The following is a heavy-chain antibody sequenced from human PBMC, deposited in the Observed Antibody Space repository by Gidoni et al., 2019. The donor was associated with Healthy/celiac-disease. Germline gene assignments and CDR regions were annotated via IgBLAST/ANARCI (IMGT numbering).Heavy chain of an antibody. CDR3: ARSPRGWPPSWYFDL. D-gene: IGHD6-19*01. CDR2: IWYDGSNK. Sequence: QVQLVESGGGGVQPGRSLRPSCATSGFPSRCYGMHWVRQAPGKGLEWVAVIWYDGSNKYYADSVKGRFTISRDNSKNTLYLQMNSLRAEDTAVYYCARSPRGWPPSWYFDLWGRGTLVTVSS. J-gene: IGHJ2*01. CDR1: GFPSRCYG. V-gene: IGHV3-33*01.